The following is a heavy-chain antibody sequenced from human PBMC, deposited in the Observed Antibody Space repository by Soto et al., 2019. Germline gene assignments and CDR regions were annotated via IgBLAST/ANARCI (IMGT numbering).Heavy chain of an antibody. Sequence: GGSLRLSCAASGFTFSNAWMNWVRQAPGKGLEWVGRIKSKTDGGTTDYAAPVKGRFTISRDDSKNTLYLQMNSLKTEDTAVYYCTTESQEEYQLLSFDYWGQGTLVTVSS. V-gene: IGHV3-15*07. CDR3: TTESQEEYQLLSFDY. D-gene: IGHD2-2*01. J-gene: IGHJ4*02. CDR2: IKSKTDGGTT. CDR1: GFTFSNAW.